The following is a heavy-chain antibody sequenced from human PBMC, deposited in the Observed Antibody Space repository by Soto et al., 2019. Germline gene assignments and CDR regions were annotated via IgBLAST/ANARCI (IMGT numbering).Heavy chain of an antibody. V-gene: IGHV1-69*13. CDR2: IIPIFGTA. CDR1: GGTFSSYA. J-gene: IGHJ3*02. CDR3: ARGGYYYDSSGYPYDAFDI. Sequence: SVKVSCKASGGTFSSYAISWVRQAPGQGLEWMGGIIPIFGTANYAQKFQGRVTITADESTSTAYMELSSLRSEDTAVYYCARGGYYYDSSGYPYDAFDIWGQGTMVTVSS. D-gene: IGHD3-22*01.